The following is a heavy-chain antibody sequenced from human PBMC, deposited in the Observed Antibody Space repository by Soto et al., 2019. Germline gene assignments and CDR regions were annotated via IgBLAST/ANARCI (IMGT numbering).Heavy chain of an antibody. J-gene: IGHJ3*02. CDR3: ARVRDDFWNAFDI. CDR1: GGTFSSYA. CDR2: IIPIFGTA. D-gene: IGHD3-3*01. Sequence: GASVKVSCKASGGTFSSYAISWVRQAPGQGLEWMGGIIPIFGTANYAQKFQGRVTITADESTSTAYMELSSLRSEDTAVYYCARVRDDFWNAFDIWGQGTMVTVSS. V-gene: IGHV1-69*13.